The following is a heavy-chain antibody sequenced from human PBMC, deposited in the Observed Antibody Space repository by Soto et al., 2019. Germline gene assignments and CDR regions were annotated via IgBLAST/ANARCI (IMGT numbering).Heavy chain of an antibody. V-gene: IGHV3-23*01. Sequence: AGGSLRLSCAASGFTFSGYAMTWVRQAPGKGLEWVSSITGSGTSTYYADSVKGRFIISRDNSKNTVSLQMNSLRADDTAVYYCGKSPDFYYYTVDVWGQGTTVTVSS. CDR1: GFTFSGYA. CDR3: GKSPDFYYYTVDV. J-gene: IGHJ6*02. CDR2: ITGSGTST.